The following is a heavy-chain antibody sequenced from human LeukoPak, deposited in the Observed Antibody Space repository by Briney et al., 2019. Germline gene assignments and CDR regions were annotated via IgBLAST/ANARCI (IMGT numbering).Heavy chain of an antibody. V-gene: IGHV4-34*01. J-gene: IGHJ2*01. D-gene: IGHD3-22*01. Sequence: SETLSLTCAVYGGSFSGYYWSWIRQPPGKGLEWIGEINHSGSTNYNPSLKSRVTISVDTSKNQFSLKLSSVTAADTAVYYCATSPPGDDSSGYYYPPLWYFDLWGRGTLVTVSS. CDR2: INHSGST. CDR3: ATSPPGDDSSGYYYPPLWYFDL. CDR1: GGSFSGYY.